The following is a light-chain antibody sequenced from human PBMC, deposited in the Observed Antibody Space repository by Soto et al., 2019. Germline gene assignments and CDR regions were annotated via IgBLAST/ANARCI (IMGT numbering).Light chain of an antibody. CDR1: SSNIGSHT. CDR3: AAWDDGLNGAV. CDR2: TNN. Sequence: QSVLTQPPSASGTPGQRVTISCSGSSSNIGSHTVNWYQQLPGTAPKLLIYTNNQRPSGVPDRFSAPKSGTSASLAISGLQSEDEADYYCAAWDDGLNGAVFGGGTQLTVL. V-gene: IGLV1-44*01. J-gene: IGLJ7*01.